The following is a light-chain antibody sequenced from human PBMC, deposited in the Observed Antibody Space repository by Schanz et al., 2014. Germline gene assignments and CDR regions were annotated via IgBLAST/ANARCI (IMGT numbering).Light chain of an antibody. CDR1: QSVTSNN. CDR3: QQYGSSSTWT. CDR2: GAS. Sequence: EIVLTQSPGTLSLSPGEGATLSCRASQSVTSNNLAWYQQRPGQAPRLLIYGASTRATGIPARFSGSGSGTDFTLTISRLEPEDFAVYYCQQYGSSSTWTFGQGTKVEIK. J-gene: IGKJ1*01. V-gene: IGKV3-20*01.